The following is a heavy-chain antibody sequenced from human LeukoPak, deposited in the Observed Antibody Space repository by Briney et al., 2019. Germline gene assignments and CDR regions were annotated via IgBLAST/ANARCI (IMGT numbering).Heavy chain of an antibody. Sequence: ASVKVSCKASGGTFSSYAISWVRQAPGQGLEWMGIFNPSGSSTTYAQKFQGRVTMTRDTSTSIVYMELSSLGSEDTAVYYCARAGENYYDFYYWGQGTLVTVSS. D-gene: IGHD1-26*01. V-gene: IGHV1-46*01. CDR3: ARAGENYYDFYY. CDR2: FNPSGSST. J-gene: IGHJ4*02. CDR1: GGTFSSYA.